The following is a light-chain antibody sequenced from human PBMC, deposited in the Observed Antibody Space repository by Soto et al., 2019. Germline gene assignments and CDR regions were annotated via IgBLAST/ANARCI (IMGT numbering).Light chain of an antibody. CDR2: DAS. V-gene: IGKV1-33*01. CDR3: QQYDNLPLT. Sequence: DIQMTKSPSSLSASVGDRVSISCQASQNISRHLHWYQQKPGKAPKLLIYDASNLETVVPSRFSGSGSGTDFTFTISSLQPEDIATYYCQQYDNLPLTFGGGTKVDI. J-gene: IGKJ4*01. CDR1: QNISRH.